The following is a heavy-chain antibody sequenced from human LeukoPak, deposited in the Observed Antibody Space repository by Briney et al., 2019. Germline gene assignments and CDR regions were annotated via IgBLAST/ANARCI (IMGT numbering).Heavy chain of an antibody. CDR1: GFTFSSYG. J-gene: IGHJ6*03. D-gene: IGHD5/OR15-5a*01. CDR3: ARGVDGGDYSYYYMDV. V-gene: IGHV3-33*01. Sequence: PGRSLRLSCAASGFTFSSYGMHWVRQAPGKGLEWVAVIWYDASNKNYADSVRGRFTISRDNSKNTLYLQMNSLTTEDTAVYFCARGVDGGDYSYYYMDVWGKGTTVTASS. CDR2: IWYDASNK.